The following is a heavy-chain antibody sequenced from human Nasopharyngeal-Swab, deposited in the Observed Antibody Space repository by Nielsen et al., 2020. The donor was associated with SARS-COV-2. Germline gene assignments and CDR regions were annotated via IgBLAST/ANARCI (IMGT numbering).Heavy chain of an antibody. V-gene: IGHV3-21*01. CDR1: GFTFNNYN. Sequence: LSLACAASGFTFNNYNFNWVRQAPGKGLEWVSSISSSSSYIYYADSVKGRFTISRDNAKNSLYLQMNSLRAEDTAVYYCARDGLDYDFWSAYFMDVWGQGTTVTVSS. CDR3: ARDGLDYDFWSAYFMDV. D-gene: IGHD3-3*01. J-gene: IGHJ6*02. CDR2: ISSSSSYI.